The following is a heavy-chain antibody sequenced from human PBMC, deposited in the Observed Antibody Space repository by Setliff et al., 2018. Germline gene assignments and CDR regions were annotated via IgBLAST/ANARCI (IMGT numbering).Heavy chain of an antibody. V-gene: IGHV3-30*02. Sequence: GGSLRLSCAASGFTFRSYSMKWVRQAPGKGLEWVAFIRNDGTEKFHADPVKGRFTVSRDNSKNTVFLQMNSLTTDDTAVYYCAKVDQFDLEGLDYWGQGALVTVSS. J-gene: IGHJ4*02. CDR2: IRNDGTEK. D-gene: IGHD3-9*01. CDR3: AKVDQFDLEGLDY. CDR1: GFTFRSYS.